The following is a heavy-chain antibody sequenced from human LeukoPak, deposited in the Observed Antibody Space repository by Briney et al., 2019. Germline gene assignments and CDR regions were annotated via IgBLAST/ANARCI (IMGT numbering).Heavy chain of an antibody. CDR1: GFSFSDHW. J-gene: IGHJ6*04. CDR3: AELGITMIGGV. Sequence: GGSLRLSCADSGFSFSDHWMTWVRQAPGKGLEWVANINEDGSLKYYVDSVKGRFTISRDNTKNSLYLQMNSLRAEDTAVYYCAELGITMIGGVWGKGTTVTISS. CDR2: INEDGSLK. D-gene: IGHD3-10*02. V-gene: IGHV3-7*01.